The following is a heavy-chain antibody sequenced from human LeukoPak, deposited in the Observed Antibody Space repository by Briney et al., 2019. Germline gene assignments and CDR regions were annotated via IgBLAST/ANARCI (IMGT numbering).Heavy chain of an antibody. V-gene: IGHV4-59*12. CDR3: ARVLAAAGNNWFDP. J-gene: IGHJ5*02. CDR2: IYNSGNT. Sequence: SETLSLTCAVYGGSFSNYYWGWIRQPPGEGLEWIGFIYNSGNTYFNPSLKSRVTISVDTSKNQFSLKLTSVTAADTAVYYCARVLAAAGNNWFDPWGQGTLVTVSS. CDR1: GGSFSNYY. D-gene: IGHD6-13*01.